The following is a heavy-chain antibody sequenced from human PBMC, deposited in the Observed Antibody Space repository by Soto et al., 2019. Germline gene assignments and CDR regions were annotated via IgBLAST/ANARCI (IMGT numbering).Heavy chain of an antibody. V-gene: IGHV4-34*01. J-gene: IGHJ4*02. D-gene: IGHD5-12*01. CDR1: GGSLSGYY. CDR3: ARGQEGVVATH. CDR2: VKDGGHT. Sequence: QVQLQQWGAGLLKPSETLSLNCAVNGGSLSGYYWSWIRQPPGKGLEWIGEVKDGGHTNYSPSLRGRVTISSDTSNNQFSLRLNSVTAADTGGYYCARGQEGVVATHWDQGSLVTVSS.